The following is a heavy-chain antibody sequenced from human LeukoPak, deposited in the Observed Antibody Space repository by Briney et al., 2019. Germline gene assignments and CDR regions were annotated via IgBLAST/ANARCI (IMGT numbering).Heavy chain of an antibody. V-gene: IGHV4-61*02. CDR1: SGSISGTTYY. CDR3: AGIEYIPYYFYSYMGV. CDR2: IYTSGST. D-gene: IGHD1-1*01. Sequence: SQTLSLTCTVSSGSISGTTYYWSWIRQPAGKGLEWIGRIYTSGSTNYNPSLKSRVTISLDTSKNQFSLRLSSVTAADTAVYYCAGIEYIPYYFYSYMGVWGKGTTVTVSS. J-gene: IGHJ6*03.